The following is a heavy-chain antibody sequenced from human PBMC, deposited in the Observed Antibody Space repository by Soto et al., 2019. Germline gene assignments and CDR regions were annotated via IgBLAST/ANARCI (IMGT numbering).Heavy chain of an antibody. J-gene: IGHJ4*02. CDR3: ARDQLAADYGDYGIDY. D-gene: IGHD4-17*01. CDR2: ISSSSSTI. V-gene: IGHV3-48*02. CDR1: GFTFSSYS. Sequence: ASVKVSCAASGFTFSSYSMNWVRQAPGKGLEWVSYISSSSSTIYYADSVKGRFTISRDNAKNSLYLQMNSLRDEDTAVYYCARDQLAADYGDYGIDYWGQGTLVTVSS.